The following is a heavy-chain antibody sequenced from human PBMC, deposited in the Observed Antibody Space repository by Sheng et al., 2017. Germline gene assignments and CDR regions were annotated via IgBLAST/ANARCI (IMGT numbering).Heavy chain of an antibody. D-gene: IGHD7-27*01. CDR3: AWGPQYFFDY. Sequence: QVQLVESGGGVVQPGRSLRLSCAASGFSFSTYPIHWIRLAPGEGLEWVGVISPDARNPYYADSVTGRFTISRDNTKSTAYLHMNTLRVEDTAVYYCAWGPQYFFDYWAREP. CDR2: ISPDARNP. J-gene: IGHJ4*02. V-gene: IGHV3-30*07. CDR1: GFSFSTYP.